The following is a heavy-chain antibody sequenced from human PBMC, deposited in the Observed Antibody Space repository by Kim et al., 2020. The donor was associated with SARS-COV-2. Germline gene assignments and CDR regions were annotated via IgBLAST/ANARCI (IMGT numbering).Heavy chain of an antibody. CDR3: AKQCGVTGDYYFDY. V-gene: IGHV3-30*18. CDR1: GFTFSSYG. CDR2: MSYDGSDK. D-gene: IGHD7-27*01. Sequence: GGSLRLSCAASGFTFSSYGMHWVRQAPGKGLEWVAVMSYDGSDKYHADSVKGRFTISRDNSKNTLYLQMNSLRAEDTAVYYCAKQCGVTGDYYFDYWGQGTLVTVSS. J-gene: IGHJ4*02.